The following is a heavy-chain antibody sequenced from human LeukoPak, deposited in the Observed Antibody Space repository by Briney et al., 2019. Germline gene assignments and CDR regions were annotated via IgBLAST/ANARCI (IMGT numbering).Heavy chain of an antibody. CDR1: GGSISSYY. D-gene: IGHD2-15*01. CDR2: IYYSGST. V-gene: IGHV4-59*08. Sequence: NPSETLSLTCTVSGGSISSYYWSWIRQPPGKGLEWIGYIYYSGSTNYNPSLKSRVTISVDTSKNQFSLKLSSVTAADTAVYYCARRRGLLRYFDYWGQGTLVTVSS. J-gene: IGHJ4*02. CDR3: ARRRGLLRYFDY.